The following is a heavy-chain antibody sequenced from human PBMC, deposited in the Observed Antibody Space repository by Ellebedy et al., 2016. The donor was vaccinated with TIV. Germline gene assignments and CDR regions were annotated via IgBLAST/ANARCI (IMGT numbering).Heavy chain of an antibody. V-gene: IGHV3-30-3*01. Sequence: GGSLRLSCAASGFTFTNYAFYWVRQAPDRGLEWVAVISYDGSEKYYADSVKGRFTISRDNSKDTVYLQMSSLGSEDTAIYFCARAPEGIVILSHDYWGQGTLVTVSS. CDR3: ARAPEGIVILSHDY. D-gene: IGHD2/OR15-2a*01. J-gene: IGHJ4*02. CDR2: ISYDGSEK. CDR1: GFTFTNYA.